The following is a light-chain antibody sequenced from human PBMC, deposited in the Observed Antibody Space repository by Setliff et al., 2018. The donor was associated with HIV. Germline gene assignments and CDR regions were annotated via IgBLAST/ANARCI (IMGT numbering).Light chain of an antibody. V-gene: IGLV2-11*01. CDR2: DVT. CDR1: ASDIGNYKY. Sequence: QSVLTQPRSVSGSPGQSVTISCTGTASDIGNYKYVSWYQQQPDKAPKRIIYDVTKRPSGVPDRFSGSKSVNTASLTISGLQSEDEGDYFCCSYAGTYTSLYVFGAGTKVTVL. CDR3: CSYAGTYTSLYV. J-gene: IGLJ1*01.